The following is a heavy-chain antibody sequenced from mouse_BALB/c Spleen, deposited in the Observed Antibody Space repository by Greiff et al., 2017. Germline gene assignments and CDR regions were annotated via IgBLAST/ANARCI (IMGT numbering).Heavy chain of an antibody. V-gene: IGHV1S81*02. Sequence: QVQLQQPGAELVKPGASVKLSCKASGYTFTSYWMHWVKQRPGQGLEWIGEINPSIGRTNYNEKFKSKATLTVDKSSSTVYMQLSSLTSEDSAVYYCARKGYYRYDYWYFDVWGAGTTVTVSS. J-gene: IGHJ1*01. CDR3: ARKGYYRYDYWYFDV. CDR1: GYTFTSYW. CDR2: INPSIGRT. D-gene: IGHD2-14*01.